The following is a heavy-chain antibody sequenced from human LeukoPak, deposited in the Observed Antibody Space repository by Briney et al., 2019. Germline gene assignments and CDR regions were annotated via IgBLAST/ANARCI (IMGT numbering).Heavy chain of an antibody. Sequence: GGSLRLSCAASELTFSTYWMHWVRQPPGKGLEWVSGISWNSGSIDYADSVKGRFTISRDNAKNSLYLQMNSLRVEDTAFYYCAKDNRRHYTSGPNPDSLHWGQGALVTVSS. D-gene: IGHD6-19*01. CDR1: ELTFSTYW. V-gene: IGHV3-9*01. CDR3: AKDNRRHYTSGPNPDSLH. J-gene: IGHJ4*02. CDR2: ISWNSGSI.